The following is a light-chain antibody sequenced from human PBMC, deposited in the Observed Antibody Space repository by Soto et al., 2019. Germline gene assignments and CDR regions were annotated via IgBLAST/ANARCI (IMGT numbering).Light chain of an antibody. V-gene: IGLV2-14*03. CDR1: SSDVDVYDF. CDR3: SPYTTSTTRV. J-gene: IGLJ2*01. Sequence: QSVLTQPASVSGSPGQSITISCAGTSSDVDVYDFVSWYQQHPGKAPKLLIYDVNNRPAGISNRFSGSKSGNTASLAISGLQAEDEADYYCSPYTTSTTRVFGGGTKVTVL. CDR2: DVN.